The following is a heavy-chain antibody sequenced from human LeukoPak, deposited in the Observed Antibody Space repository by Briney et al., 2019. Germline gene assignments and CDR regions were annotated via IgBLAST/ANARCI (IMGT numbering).Heavy chain of an antibody. V-gene: IGHV3-7*03. CDR1: GFTFSSYW. J-gene: IGHJ4*02. CDR2: IKQDGSEK. Sequence: GGSLRLSCAASGFTFSSYWMSWVRQAPGKGLEWVANIKQDGSEKYYVDSVKGRFTISRDNAKNSLYLQMNSLRAEDTAVYYCARGGRIVVVPAAIPPYYFDYWGQGPWSPSPQ. D-gene: IGHD2-2*01. CDR3: ARGGRIVVVPAAIPPYYFDY.